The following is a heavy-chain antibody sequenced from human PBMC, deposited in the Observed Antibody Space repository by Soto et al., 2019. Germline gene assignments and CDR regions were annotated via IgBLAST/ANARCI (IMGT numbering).Heavy chain of an antibody. J-gene: IGHJ5*02. V-gene: IGHV1-3*01. CDR2: INAGNGNT. Sequence: GASVKVSCKASGYTFTSYAMHWVRQAPGQRLEWMGWINAGNGNTKYSQKFQGRVTITRDTSASTAYMELSSLRSEDTAVYYCARDFCSGGGCYFQNWFDPWGQGTLVTVSS. CDR1: GYTFTSYA. D-gene: IGHD2-15*01. CDR3: ARDFCSGGGCYFQNWFDP.